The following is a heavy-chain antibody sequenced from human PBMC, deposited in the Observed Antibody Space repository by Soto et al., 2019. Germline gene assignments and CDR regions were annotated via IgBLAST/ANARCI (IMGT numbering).Heavy chain of an antibody. CDR1: GDSISSADYY. D-gene: IGHD3-22*01. CDR3: ARGYKITMIATSDSIWGAFDI. CDR2: IYYSGST. Sequence: PSETLSLTCTVSGDSISSADYYWSWIRQPPGKGLEWIGYIYYSGSTYYNPSLKSRVTISVDTSKNQFSLKLSSVTAADTAVYYCARGYKITMIATSDSIWGAFDIWGQGTMVTVSS. V-gene: IGHV4-30-4*01. J-gene: IGHJ3*02.